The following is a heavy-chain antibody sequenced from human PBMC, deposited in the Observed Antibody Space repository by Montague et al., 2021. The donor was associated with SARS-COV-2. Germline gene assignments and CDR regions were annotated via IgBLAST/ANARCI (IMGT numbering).Heavy chain of an antibody. CDR1: GGSISSSSYY. Sequence: SETLSLTCTVFGGSISSSSYYWGWIRQPPGKGLEWIGSIYYSGSTYYNPSLKSRVTISVDTSKNQFSLKLSSVTAADTAVYYCARRVTGTTVNYYYYGMDVWGQGTMVTVSS. D-gene: IGHD1-20*01. CDR3: ARRVTGTTVNYYYYGMDV. V-gene: IGHV4-39*01. J-gene: IGHJ6*02. CDR2: IYYSGST.